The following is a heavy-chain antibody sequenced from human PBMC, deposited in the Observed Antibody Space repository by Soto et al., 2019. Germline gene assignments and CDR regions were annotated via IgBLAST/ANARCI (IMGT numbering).Heavy chain of an antibody. CDR1: GGTFNSYT. V-gene: IGHV1-69*02. CDR3: ASSYGSGSAHFDY. D-gene: IGHD3-10*01. CDR2: VNPIVGMS. J-gene: IGHJ4*02. Sequence: QVQLVQSGAEVKKPGSSVKVSCTASGGTFNSYTINWVRQAPGQGLEWVGRVNPIVGMSNSAQKIQGRVTITADKATSKAYMELTRLKSEDTAVYYCASSYGSGSAHFDYRGQGTLVTVSS.